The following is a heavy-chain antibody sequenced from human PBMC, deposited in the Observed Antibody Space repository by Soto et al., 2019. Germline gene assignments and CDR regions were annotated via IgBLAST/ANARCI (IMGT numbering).Heavy chain of an antibody. CDR3: AKEGKQLVRGNYGMDV. CDR1: GFTFSGYG. J-gene: IGHJ6*02. Sequence: AQLLESGGGLVQPGGSLRLSCAASGFTFSGYGMNWVRQAPGRGPEWVSGISGSSVSTYYADSVKGRFTIYRDNSKNTLFLQMNSLRAEDTAVYYCAKEGKQLVRGNYGMDVWGQGTTVTVSS. D-gene: IGHD6-6*01. CDR2: ISGSSVST. V-gene: IGHV3-23*01.